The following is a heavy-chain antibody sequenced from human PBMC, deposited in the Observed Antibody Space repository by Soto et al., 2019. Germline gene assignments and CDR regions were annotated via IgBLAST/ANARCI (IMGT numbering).Heavy chain of an antibody. CDR1: GGSISSGGYY. CDR3: ARDSRKLRRSGTDVMGYYYGKDV. CDR2: IYYSGST. V-gene: IGHV4-31*03. Sequence: SETLSLTCTVSGGSISSGGYYWSWIRQHPGKGLEWIGYIYYSGSTYYNPSLKSRVTISVDTSKNQFSLKLSSVTAADTAVYYCARDSRKLRRSGTDVMGYYYGKDVWGQGTTVTVSS. J-gene: IGHJ6*02. D-gene: IGHD6-13*01.